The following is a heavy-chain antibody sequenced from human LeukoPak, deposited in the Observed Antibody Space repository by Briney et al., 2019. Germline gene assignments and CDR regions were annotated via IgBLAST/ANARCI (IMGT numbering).Heavy chain of an antibody. V-gene: IGHV4-30-4*08. D-gene: IGHD1-7*01. Sequence: SQTLSLTCTVSGGSISSGDYYWSWIRQPPGTGLEWIGYIYYSGSTYYNPSLKSRVTISVDTSKNQFSLKLSSVTAADTAVYYSARNWNYAGAAFDIWGQGTMVTISS. J-gene: IGHJ3*02. CDR3: ARNWNYAGAAFDI. CDR1: GGSISSGDYY. CDR2: IYYSGST.